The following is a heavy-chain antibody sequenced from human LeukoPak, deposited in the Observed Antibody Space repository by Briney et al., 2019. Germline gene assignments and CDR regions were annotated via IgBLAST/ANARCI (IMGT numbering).Heavy chain of an antibody. Sequence: PSETLSLTCTVSGGSISSGGYYWSWIRQHPGKGLEWIGYIYYSGSTYYNPSLKSRVTISVDTSKNQFSLKLSSVTAADTAMYYCARSPYYHDSSGYSRSYAFDIWGQGTMVTGSS. CDR2: IYYSGST. V-gene: IGHV4-31*03. J-gene: IGHJ3*02. CDR1: GGSISSGGYY. CDR3: ARSPYYHDSSGYSRSYAFDI. D-gene: IGHD3-22*01.